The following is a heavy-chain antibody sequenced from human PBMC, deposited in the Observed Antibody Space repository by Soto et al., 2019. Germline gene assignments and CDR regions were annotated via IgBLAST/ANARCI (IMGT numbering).Heavy chain of an antibody. V-gene: IGHV3-33*01. CDR1: GFTFTTYG. CDR3: ATDIKVGYFES. D-gene: IGHD1-20*01. CDR2: IWSDGSQM. Sequence: QVQLVESGGGVDQPGTSLRLSCAASGFTFTTYGFHWVRQAPGKGLEWVAVIWSDGSQMYYTDSVKGRFTISRDDSKSTLYLQMNGLRAEDTAMYFCATDIKVGYFESWGQGTLVTVSS. J-gene: IGHJ4*02.